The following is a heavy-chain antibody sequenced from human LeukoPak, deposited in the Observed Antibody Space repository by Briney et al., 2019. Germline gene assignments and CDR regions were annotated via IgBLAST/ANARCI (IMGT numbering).Heavy chain of an antibody. CDR3: ARALPAQPDAFDI. V-gene: IGHV3-23*01. D-gene: IGHD2-2*01. Sequence: GALRLSCAASGFTFSSYAMSWVRQAPGKGLEWVSAISGSGGSTYYADSVKGRFTISRDNSKNTLYLQMNSLRAEDTAVYYCARALPAQPDAFDIWGQGTMVTVSS. J-gene: IGHJ3*02. CDR2: ISGSGGST. CDR1: GFTFSSYA.